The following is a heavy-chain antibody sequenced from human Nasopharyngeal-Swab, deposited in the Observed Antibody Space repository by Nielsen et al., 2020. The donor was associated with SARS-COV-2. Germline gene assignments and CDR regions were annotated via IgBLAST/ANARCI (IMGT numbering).Heavy chain of an antibody. D-gene: IGHD6-13*01. CDR3: AGEYSSSWYRGFDY. V-gene: IGHV4-61*01. J-gene: IGHJ4*02. CDR2: IYYSGST. CDR1: GGSVSSGSYY. Sequence: SETLSLTCTVSGGSVSSGSYYWSWIRQPPGKGLEWIGYIYYSGSTNYNPSLKSRVTISVDTSKNQFSLKLSSVTAADTAVYYCAGEYSSSWYRGFDYWGQGTLVTVSS.